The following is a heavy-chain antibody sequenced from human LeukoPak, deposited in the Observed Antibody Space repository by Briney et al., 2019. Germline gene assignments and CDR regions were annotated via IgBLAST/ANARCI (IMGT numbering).Heavy chain of an antibody. Sequence: PGGSLRLSCAASGFTFSDYYMSWIRQAPGKGLEWVSYISSSSYTNYADSVKGRFTISRDNAKNSLYLQMNSLRAEDTAVYYCARGALVVAATYPDYWGQGTLVTVSS. CDR2: ISSSSYT. D-gene: IGHD2-15*01. CDR1: GFTFSDYY. J-gene: IGHJ4*02. CDR3: ARGALVVAATYPDY. V-gene: IGHV3-11*06.